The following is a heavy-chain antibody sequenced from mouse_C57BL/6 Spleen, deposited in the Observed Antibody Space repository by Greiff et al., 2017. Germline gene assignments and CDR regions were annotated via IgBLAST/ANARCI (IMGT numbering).Heavy chain of an antibody. CDR1: GYAFSSSW. D-gene: IGHD1-1*01. CDR3: AEYGSSSYYFDY. Sequence: QVQLQQSGPELVKPGASVKISCKASGYAFSSSWMNWVKQRPGKGLEWIGRIYPGDGDTNYNGKFKGKATLTADKSSSTAYMQLSSLTSADSAVYFCAEYGSSSYYFDYWGQGTTLTVSS. V-gene: IGHV1-82*01. CDR2: IYPGDGDT. J-gene: IGHJ2*01.